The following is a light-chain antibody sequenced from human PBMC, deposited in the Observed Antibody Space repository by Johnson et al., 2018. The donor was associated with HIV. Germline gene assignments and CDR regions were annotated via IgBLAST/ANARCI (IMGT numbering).Light chain of an antibody. CDR1: SSNIGDNY. J-gene: IGLJ1*01. V-gene: IGLV1-51*02. Sequence: QSMLTQPPSVSAAPGQKVTISCSGSSSNIGDNYVSWYQQLPGTAPKVLIYENNERPSGIPDRFSGSGSGTSANLGITGLQTGDEADYYCGTWDSSLGASYVFGTGTKVTVL. CDR3: GTWDSSLGASYV. CDR2: ENN.